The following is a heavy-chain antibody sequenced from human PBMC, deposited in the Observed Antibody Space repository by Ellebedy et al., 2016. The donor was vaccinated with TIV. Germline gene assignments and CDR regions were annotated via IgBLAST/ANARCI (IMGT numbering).Heavy chain of an antibody. J-gene: IGHJ3*02. CDR2: ISGSGGST. CDR1: GFTFSSYA. D-gene: IGHD1-14*01. Sequence: GGSLRLSXAASGFTFSSYAMSWVRQAPGKGLEWVSAISGSGGSTYYADSVKGRFTISRDNSKNTLYLQMNSLRAEDTAVYYCATDRGLREPQDDAFDIWGQGTMVTVSS. V-gene: IGHV3-23*01. CDR3: ATDRGLREPQDDAFDI.